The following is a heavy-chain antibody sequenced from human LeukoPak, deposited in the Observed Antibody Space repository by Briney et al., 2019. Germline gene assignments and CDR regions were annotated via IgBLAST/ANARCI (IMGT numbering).Heavy chain of an antibody. CDR3: ARYPGKQWLHNYYYYYGMDV. Sequence: PSETLSLTCTVSGGSIRSSYYYWGWIRQPPGKGLEWIGSIYDSGSTYYNPSLKSRVTISVDTSKNQFSLKLNSVTAADTAVYYCARYPGKQWLHNYYYYYGMDVWGQGTTVTVSS. CDR1: GGSIRSSYYY. D-gene: IGHD6-19*01. V-gene: IGHV4-39*01. J-gene: IGHJ6*02. CDR2: IYDSGST.